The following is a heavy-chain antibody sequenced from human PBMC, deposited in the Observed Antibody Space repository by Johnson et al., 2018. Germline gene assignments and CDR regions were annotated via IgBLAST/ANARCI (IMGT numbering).Heavy chain of an antibody. CDR2: IIAVFGTP. J-gene: IGHJ6*02. Sequence: VQLVESGAEVRKPGTSVKVSCRASGGTFSKYSINWVRQVPGQGLEWLGGIIAVFGTPKYSQKFQGRVTITADESTSTASMDLSSLGYEDTAMYYWARGLSQMGMDVWGQGTTVTVSS. D-gene: IGHD3-10*01. CDR1: GGTFSKYS. V-gene: IGHV1-69*01. CDR3: ARGLSQMGMDV.